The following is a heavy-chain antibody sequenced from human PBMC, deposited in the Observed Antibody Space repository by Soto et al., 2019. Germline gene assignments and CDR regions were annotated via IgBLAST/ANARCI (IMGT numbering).Heavy chain of an antibody. CDR2: INAGIGDT. J-gene: IGHJ5*02. CDR1: GYTFTNYG. CDR3: ARAQREGNTMVRGVIKFDP. Sequence: GASVNVSCKASGYTFTNYGISWVRQAPGQRLEWMGWINAGIGDTEYSEKFQGRVTITRDTSASTAYMELSSLRSDDTAVYYCARAQREGNTMVRGVIKFDPWGQGTLVTVSS. V-gene: IGHV1-18*01. D-gene: IGHD3-10*01.